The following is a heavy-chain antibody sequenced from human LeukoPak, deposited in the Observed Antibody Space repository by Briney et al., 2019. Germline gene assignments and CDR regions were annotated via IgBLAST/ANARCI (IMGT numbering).Heavy chain of an antibody. CDR2: ISGSGAST. CDR1: GFTFSTND. Sequence: GGSLRLSCLTSGFTFSTNDMSWVRQAPGKGLEWISGISGSGASTYYADSVTGRFTISRDNSRNTLYLQMNSLRGDDTAVYYCAKDVGKWESLHFFDYWGQGTLLTVSS. D-gene: IGHD1-26*01. J-gene: IGHJ4*02. V-gene: IGHV3-23*01. CDR3: AKDVGKWESLHFFDY.